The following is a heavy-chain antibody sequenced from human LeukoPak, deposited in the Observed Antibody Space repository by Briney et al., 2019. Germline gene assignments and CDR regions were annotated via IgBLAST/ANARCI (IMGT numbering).Heavy chain of an antibody. CDR3: ARLTSAYYFDY. Sequence: GESLKISCKGSGNSFTSYWIGWVRQMPGKGLEWMGIIYPDDSDTRYSPSFQGQVTISADKSISTAYLQWSSLKASDTAIYYCARLTSAYYFDYWGQGTLVTVSS. CDR2: IYPDDSDT. V-gene: IGHV5-51*01. D-gene: IGHD4-17*01. CDR1: GNSFTSYW. J-gene: IGHJ4*02.